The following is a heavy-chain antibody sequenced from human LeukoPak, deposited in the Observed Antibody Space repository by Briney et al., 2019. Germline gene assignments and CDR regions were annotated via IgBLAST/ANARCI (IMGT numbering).Heavy chain of an antibody. CDR3: GITMARGVITAIDY. CDR1: GFTFSSYW. D-gene: IGHD3-10*01. CDR2: INSDGSST. V-gene: IGHV3-74*01. J-gene: IGHJ4*02. Sequence: GGSLRLSCAASGFTFSSYWMHWVRQAPGKGLVWVSRINSDGSSTSYADSVKGRFTISRDNAKNTLYLQMNSLRAEDTAVYYCGITMARGVITAIDYWGQGTLVTVSS.